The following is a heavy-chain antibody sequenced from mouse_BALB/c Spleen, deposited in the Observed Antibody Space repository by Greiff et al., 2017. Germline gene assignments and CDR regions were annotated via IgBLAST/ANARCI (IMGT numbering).Heavy chain of an antibody. CDR2: IYPGNVNT. D-gene: IGHD2-4*01. CDR1: GYTFTSYY. CDR3: AREGMITTDY. V-gene: IGHV1S56*01. Sequence: VQLQESGPELVKPGASVRISCKASGYTFTSYYIHWVKQRPGQGLEWIGWIYPGNVNTKYNEKFKGKATLTADKSSSTAYMQLSSLTSEDSAVYFCAREGMITTDYWGQGTTLTVSS. J-gene: IGHJ2*01.